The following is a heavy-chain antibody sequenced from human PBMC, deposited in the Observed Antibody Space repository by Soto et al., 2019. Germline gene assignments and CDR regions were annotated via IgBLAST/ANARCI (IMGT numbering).Heavy chain of an antibody. CDR2: IIPIFGTA. CDR1: GGTFSSYA. D-gene: IGHD5-12*01. J-gene: IGHJ4*02. Sequence: QVQLVQSGAEVKKPGSSVKVSCKASGGTFSSYAISWVRQAPGQGLEWMGGIIPIFGTANYAQKFPGRVTITADESTSTAYMELSSLRSEDTAVYYCARCYGGMATILYYFDYWGQGTLVTVSS. CDR3: ARCYGGMATILYYFDY. V-gene: IGHV1-69*01.